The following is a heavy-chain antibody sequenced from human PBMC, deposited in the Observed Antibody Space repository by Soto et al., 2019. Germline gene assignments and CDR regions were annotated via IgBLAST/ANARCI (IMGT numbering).Heavy chain of an antibody. CDR3: VTTIHPGTTTYFDY. CDR1: GFTFGDHY. Sequence: PGGSLRLSCAVSGFTFGDHYMDWVRQAPGKGLEWIGRIRNKAHSYSTTYAASVKGRLIISRDDSKNSVYLQMSSLKTEDTALYYCVTTIHPGTTTYFDYWGQGTLVTVXS. J-gene: IGHJ4*02. D-gene: IGHD1-1*01. V-gene: IGHV3-72*01. CDR2: IRNKAHSYST.